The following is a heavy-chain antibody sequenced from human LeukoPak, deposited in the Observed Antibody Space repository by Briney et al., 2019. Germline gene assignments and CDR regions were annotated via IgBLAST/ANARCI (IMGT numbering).Heavy chain of an antibody. J-gene: IGHJ4*02. Sequence: TGGSLRLSCAASGFTFSSYSMNWVRQAPGKGLEWVSYISSSSSTIYYADSVKGRFTISRDNAKNSLYLQMNSLRAEDTAVYYCARARALTDYWGQGTLVTVSS. D-gene: IGHD1-26*01. CDR3: ARARALTDY. CDR2: ISSSSSTI. CDR1: GFTFSSYS. V-gene: IGHV3-48*01.